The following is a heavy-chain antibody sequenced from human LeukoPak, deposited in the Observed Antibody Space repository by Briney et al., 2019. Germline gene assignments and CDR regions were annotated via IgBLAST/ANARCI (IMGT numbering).Heavy chain of an antibody. D-gene: IGHD3-16*01. Sequence: SVKVSCKASGGTFSSYAISRVRQAPGQGLEWMGGIIPIFGTANYAQKFQGRVTITADESSSTAYMELSSLRSEDTAVYYCARGDVSDAFDIWRQGTMVTVSS. CDR3: ARGDVSDAFDI. CDR1: GGTFSSYA. V-gene: IGHV1-69*13. CDR2: IIPIFGTA. J-gene: IGHJ3*02.